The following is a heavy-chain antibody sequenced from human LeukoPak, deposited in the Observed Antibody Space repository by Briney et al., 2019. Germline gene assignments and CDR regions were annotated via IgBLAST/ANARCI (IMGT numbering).Heavy chain of an antibody. CDR1: GFTFSSYG. D-gene: IGHD3-3*01. CDR3: AKDLAIFGVVIVSRTFDY. Sequence: TGGSLRLSCAASGFTFSSYGMHWVRQAPGKGLEWVAVISYDGSNNYYADSVKGRFTISRDNSKNTLYLQMNSLRAEDTAVYYCAKDLAIFGVVIVSRTFDYWGQGTLVTVSS. J-gene: IGHJ4*02. V-gene: IGHV3-30*18. CDR2: ISYDGSNN.